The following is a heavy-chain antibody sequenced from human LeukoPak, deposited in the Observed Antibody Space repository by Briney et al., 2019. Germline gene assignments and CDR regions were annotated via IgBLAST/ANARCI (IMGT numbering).Heavy chain of an antibody. CDR2: YYYGRST. Sequence: SETLSLTCTVFGDSISNSGYYWGWIRQPPGKGLEWIGSYYYGRSTYYNPSLKSRVTVSVDTSKNQVSLRLNSVTAADTAVYYCARRPLPDPAAESFYYYYYGMDVWGQGTTVTVSS. V-gene: IGHV4-39*07. J-gene: IGHJ6*02. CDR1: GDSISNSGYY. CDR3: ARRPLPDPAAESFYYYYYGMDV. D-gene: IGHD1-14*01.